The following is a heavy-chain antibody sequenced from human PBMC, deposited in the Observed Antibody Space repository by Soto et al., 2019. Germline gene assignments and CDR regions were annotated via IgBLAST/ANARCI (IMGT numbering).Heavy chain of an antibody. CDR3: AGVNFSGGSCPVSP. Sequence: LETLSLTCTVSGGSISSYYRSWIRQPPGKGLEWIGSIYHSGSTYYNPSLKSRVTISVDTSKNQFSLKLSSVTAADTAVYYCAGVNFSGGSCPVSPWGQGTLVTVSS. CDR1: GGSISSYY. D-gene: IGHD2-15*01. J-gene: IGHJ5*02. CDR2: IYHSGST. V-gene: IGHV4-59*04.